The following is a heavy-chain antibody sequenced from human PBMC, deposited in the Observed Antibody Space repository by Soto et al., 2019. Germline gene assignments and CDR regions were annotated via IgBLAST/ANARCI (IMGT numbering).Heavy chain of an antibody. CDR2: IIPIFGTA. D-gene: IGHD1-26*01. Sequence: ASVKVSCKASGGTFSSYAISWMRQAPGQGLEWMGGIIPIFGTANYAQKFQGRVTITADESTSTAYMELSSLRSEDTAVYYCARDGIVGALRVDYYYGMDVWGQGTTVTVSS. CDR3: ARDGIVGALRVDYYYGMDV. CDR1: GGTFSSYA. J-gene: IGHJ6*02. V-gene: IGHV1-69*13.